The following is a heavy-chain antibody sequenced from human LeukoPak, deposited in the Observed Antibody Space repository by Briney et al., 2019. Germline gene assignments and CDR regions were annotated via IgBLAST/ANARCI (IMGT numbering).Heavy chain of an antibody. CDR3: ARLTGTTGFDY. J-gene: IGHJ4*02. V-gene: IGHV3-7*01. D-gene: IGHD1-1*01. CDR2: IKQDGSDK. CDR1: GFPFSSYW. Sequence: PGRSLRLSCAASGFPFSSYWMSWVRQAPGKRLKSVANIKQDGSDKYYVDSVTGRFTISKDNAKQSLYLQVTSLRADDTAVYYCARLTGTTGFDYWGQGTLVTVSS.